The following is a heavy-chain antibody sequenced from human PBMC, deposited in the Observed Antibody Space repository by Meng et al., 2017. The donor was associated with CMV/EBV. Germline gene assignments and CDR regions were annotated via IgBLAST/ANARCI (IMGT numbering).Heavy chain of an antibody. CDR3: ARDLMNCSSTSCANWFDP. D-gene: IGHD2-2*01. CDR1: RGSISSYY. CDR2: IYTSGST. Sequence: QGPQQESGHGLSKPSETLSLSCLLSRGSISSYYWSWFRHPAGKGLEWIGRIYTSGSTNYNPSLKSRVTMSVDTSKNQFSLKLSSVTAADTAVYYGARDLMNCSSTSCANWFDPWGQGTLVTVSS. V-gene: IGHV4-4*07. J-gene: IGHJ5*02.